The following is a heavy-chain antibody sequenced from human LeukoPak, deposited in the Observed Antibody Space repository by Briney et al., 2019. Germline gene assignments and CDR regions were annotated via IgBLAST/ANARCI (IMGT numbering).Heavy chain of an antibody. CDR1: GLTISMYW. J-gene: IGHJ4*02. D-gene: IGHD2-2*01. CDR3: VSRHCSITACYVASLNCFDY. Sequence: PGGSLRLSCEVSGLTISMYWLTWVRQAPGKGLEWVANIKQDGSEKNYVDSVKGRFTISRDNTKNSLYLQMNSLRDEDTAVYHCVSRHCSITACYVASLNCFDYWGQGTRVTVSS. V-gene: IGHV3-7*03. CDR2: IKQDGSEK.